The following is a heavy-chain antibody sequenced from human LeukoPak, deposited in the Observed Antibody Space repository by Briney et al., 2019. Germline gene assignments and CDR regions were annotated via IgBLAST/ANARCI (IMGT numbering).Heavy chain of an antibody. CDR3: ARAVVNSYGYN. CDR1: GGSISSGDYY. Sequence: PSETLSLTCTVSGGSISSGDYYWSWIRQPPGKGLEWIGYIYYSGSTYYNPSLKSRVTISVDTSKNQFSLKLSSVTAADTAVYYCARAVVNSYGYNWGQGTLVTVSS. D-gene: IGHD5-18*01. V-gene: IGHV4-30-4*01. CDR2: IYYSGST. J-gene: IGHJ4*02.